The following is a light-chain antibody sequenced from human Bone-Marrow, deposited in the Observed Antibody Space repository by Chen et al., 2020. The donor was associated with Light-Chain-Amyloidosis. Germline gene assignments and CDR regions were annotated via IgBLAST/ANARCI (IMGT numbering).Light chain of an antibody. CDR3: QSYDNSLSGNFV. V-gene: IGLV1-40*01. CDR2: GNS. J-gene: IGLJ1*01. Sequence: QSVLTQPPSLSGAPGQRVTISCTGSNSNIGASYGVHWYQQLPGTAPKRLIYGNSNRPSGVPDRFSGSKSDTSASLAITGLQAEDEADYYCQSYDNSLSGNFVFGTGTKVTVL. CDR1: NSNIGASYG.